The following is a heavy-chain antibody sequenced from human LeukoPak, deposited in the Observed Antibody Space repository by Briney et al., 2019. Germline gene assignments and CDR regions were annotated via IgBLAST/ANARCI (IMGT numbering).Heavy chain of an antibody. J-gene: IGHJ4*02. V-gene: IGHV1-18*01. CDR2: ISAYNGNT. CDR1: GYTFTSYG. Sequence: ASVKVSCKASGYTFTSYGISWVRQAPGQGLEWMGWISAYNGNTNYAQKLQGRVTMTTDTSTSTAYMELSSLRSEDTAVYYCARVREDYDILTGYYDYWGQGTLVTVSS. D-gene: IGHD3-9*01. CDR3: ARVREDYDILTGYYDY.